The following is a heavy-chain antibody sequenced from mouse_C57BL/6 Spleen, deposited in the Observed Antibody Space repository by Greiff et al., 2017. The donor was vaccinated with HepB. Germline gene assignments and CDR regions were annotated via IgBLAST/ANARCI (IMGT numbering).Heavy chain of an antibody. CDR1: GYTFTDYN. CDR3: ASLGYYGSSSFAY. D-gene: IGHD1-1*01. CDR2: INPNNGGT. J-gene: IGHJ3*01. V-gene: IGHV1-18*01. Sequence: DVQLQESGPELVKPGASVKIPCKASGYTFTDYNMDWVKQSHGKSLEWIGDINPNNGGTIYNQKFKGKATLTVDKSSSTAYMELRSLTSEDTAVYYCASLGYYGSSSFAYWGQGTLVTVSA.